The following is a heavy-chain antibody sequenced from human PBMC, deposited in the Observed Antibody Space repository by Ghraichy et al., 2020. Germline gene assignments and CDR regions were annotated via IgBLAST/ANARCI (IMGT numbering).Heavy chain of an antibody. Sequence: SETLSLTCTVSGGSISSYYWSWFRQPPGKGLERIGYIYYSGSTDYNPSLKSRVTISVDTSKNQFSLKMSSVTAADTAVYYCARDGSRGTYFDYWGQGTLVTVSS. D-gene: IGHD1-1*01. J-gene: IGHJ4*02. V-gene: IGHV4-59*01. CDR3: ARDGSRGTYFDY. CDR2: IYYSGST. CDR1: GGSISSYY.